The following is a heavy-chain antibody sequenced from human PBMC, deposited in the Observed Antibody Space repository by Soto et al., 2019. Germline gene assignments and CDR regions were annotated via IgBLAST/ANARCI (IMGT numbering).Heavy chain of an antibody. Sequence: GGSLRLSCAASGFTFSSYAMSWVRQAPGKGLEWVSAISGSGGSTYYADSVKGRFTISRDNSKNTLYLQMNSLRAEDMAVYYCAKTDCGGDCYAEYFQHWGQGTLVTVSS. J-gene: IGHJ1*01. CDR1: GFTFSSYA. CDR3: AKTDCGGDCYAEYFQH. CDR2: ISGSGGST. V-gene: IGHV3-23*01. D-gene: IGHD2-21*02.